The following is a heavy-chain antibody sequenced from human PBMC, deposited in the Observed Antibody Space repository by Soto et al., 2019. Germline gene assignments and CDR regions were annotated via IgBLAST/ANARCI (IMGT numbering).Heavy chain of an antibody. Sequence: QVQLVESGGGVVQPGRSLRLFCAASGFTFTNYGMHWVRQAPGKGLEWVAVISYDGINKYYADSVKGRFTISRDNSKNTLYLQMNSLRAEDTAVYYCAKSPIYYDSRGGMDVWGQGTTVTVSS. D-gene: IGHD3-22*01. CDR2: ISYDGINK. V-gene: IGHV3-30*18. J-gene: IGHJ6*02. CDR3: AKSPIYYDSRGGMDV. CDR1: GFTFTNYG.